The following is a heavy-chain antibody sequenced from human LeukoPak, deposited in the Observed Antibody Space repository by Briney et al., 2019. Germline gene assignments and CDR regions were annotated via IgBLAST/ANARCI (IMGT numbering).Heavy chain of an antibody. CDR2: IWYDGSNK. J-gene: IGHJ4*02. CDR3: ARDPGYCSSTSCYTEAFDY. Sequence: GRSLRLSCAASGFTFSSYAMHWVRQAPGKGLEWVAVIWYDGSNKYYADSVKGRFTISRDNSKNTLYLQMNSLRAEDTAVYYCARDPGYCSSTSCYTEAFDYWGQGTLVTVSS. D-gene: IGHD2-2*02. V-gene: IGHV3-30*07. CDR1: GFTFSSYA.